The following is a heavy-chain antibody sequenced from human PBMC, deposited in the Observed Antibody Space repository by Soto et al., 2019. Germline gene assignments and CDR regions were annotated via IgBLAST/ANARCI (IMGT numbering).Heavy chain of an antibody. CDR2: IYHSGST. CDR3: ARLRYSNTFDY. J-gene: IGHJ4*02. CDR1: GGSISSGGYS. D-gene: IGHD4-4*01. Sequence: PSETLSLTCAVSGGSISSGGYSWSWIRQPPGKGLEWIGYIYHSGSTYYNPSLKSRVTISVDRSKNQFSLKLSSVTAADTAVYYCARLRYSNTFDYWGQGTLVTVSS. V-gene: IGHV4-30-2*01.